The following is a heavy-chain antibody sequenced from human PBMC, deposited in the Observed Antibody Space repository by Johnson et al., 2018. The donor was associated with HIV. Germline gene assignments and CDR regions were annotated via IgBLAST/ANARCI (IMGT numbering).Heavy chain of an antibody. V-gene: IGHV3-30*04. CDR1: DFTFTNNA. D-gene: IGHD6-6*01. CDR3: ASGVTARAPLLI. CDR2: ISNDGTNT. Sequence: QVQLVESGGGVVQPGRSLRLSCAASDFTFTNNAIHWVRQAPGKGLEWVAVISNDGTNTYYAESVKGRFTISRDNSRNSVSLQMIILRPKDTAMYYCASGVTARAPLLIWGQGTMVTVSS. J-gene: IGHJ3*02.